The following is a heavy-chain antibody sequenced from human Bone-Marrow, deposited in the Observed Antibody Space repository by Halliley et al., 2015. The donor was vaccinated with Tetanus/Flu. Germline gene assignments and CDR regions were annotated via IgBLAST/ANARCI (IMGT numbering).Heavy chain of an antibody. D-gene: IGHD3-22*01. V-gene: IGHV3-74*01. CDR3: TRAVYYYENGHYYRGEKNMDV. Sequence: TNYADSVRGRFTISRDNAENTLFLQMNNLRVEDTAVYFCTRAVYYYENGHYYRGEKNMDVWGQGTTVTVSS. CDR2: T. J-gene: IGHJ6*02.